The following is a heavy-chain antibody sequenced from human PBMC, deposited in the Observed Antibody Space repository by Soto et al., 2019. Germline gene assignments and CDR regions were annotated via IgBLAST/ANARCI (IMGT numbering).Heavy chain of an antibody. CDR1: GFPFSNYA. Sequence: EVQLLESGGGLVQPGGSLRLSCAASGFPFSNYAMSWVRQAPGKGLEWVSGISGSGGYTYYADSVKGRFTISRDNSKNTLYLQMNSLRAEDTAVYYCAKDRGSSLDAVDIWGQGTMVTVSS. CDR3: AKDRGSSLDAVDI. D-gene: IGHD3-10*01. J-gene: IGHJ3*02. CDR2: ISGSGGYT. V-gene: IGHV3-23*01.